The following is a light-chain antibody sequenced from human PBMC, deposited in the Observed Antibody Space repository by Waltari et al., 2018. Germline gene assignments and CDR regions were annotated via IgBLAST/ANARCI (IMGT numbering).Light chain of an antibody. CDR1: SSNIGSNT. CDR3: AAWDDSLNGVV. V-gene: IGLV1-44*01. Sequence: QSVLTQPPSASGTPGQRFTISCSGSSSNIGSNTVNWYQQLPGTAPKLLIYSNNRRPSGGPDRFSGSKSGTSASLAISGLQSEDEADYYCAAWDDSLNGVVFGGGTKLTVL. J-gene: IGLJ2*01. CDR2: SNN.